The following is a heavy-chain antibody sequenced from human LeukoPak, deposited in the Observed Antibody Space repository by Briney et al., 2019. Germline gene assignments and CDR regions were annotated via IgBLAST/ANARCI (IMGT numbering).Heavy chain of an antibody. J-gene: IGHJ4*02. CDR1: GFTFGSYW. V-gene: IGHV3-7*01. Sequence: PGGSLRLSCAASGFTFGSYWMSWVRQAPGKGLEWVANIKQDGSEKYYVDSVKGRFTISRDNVKNSLYLQMNSLRAEDTALYYCARVFIVGGRTIFDYWGQGTLVTISS. CDR2: IKQDGSEK. D-gene: IGHD1-26*01. CDR3: ARVFIVGGRTIFDY.